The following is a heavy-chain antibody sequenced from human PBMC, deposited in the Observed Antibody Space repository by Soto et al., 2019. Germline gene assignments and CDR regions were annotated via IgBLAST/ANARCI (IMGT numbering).Heavy chain of an antibody. J-gene: IGHJ4*02. CDR1: GYTFIHYY. V-gene: IGHV1-46*01. CDR2: INPNGGST. CDR3: ARSLLQGDF. D-gene: IGHD2-21*01. Sequence: QVQLVQSGAEVKKPGASVKVSCQASGYTFIHYYIHWVRQAPGQGLEWMAIINPNGGSTNYAQMFQGRDTVTSDTSTSTGSMELNSLGSDDTAVYFCARSLLQGDFWGQGTLVTVSS.